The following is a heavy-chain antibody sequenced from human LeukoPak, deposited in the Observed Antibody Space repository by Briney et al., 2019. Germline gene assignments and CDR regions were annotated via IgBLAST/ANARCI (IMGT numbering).Heavy chain of an antibody. J-gene: IGHJ4*02. CDR2: ISAYNGNT. D-gene: IGHD3-22*01. CDR3: ARDRETYYYDSSGYSY. CDR1: GYTFTSYG. Sequence: ASVKVSCKASGYTFTSYGISWVRQAPGQGLEWMGWISAYNGNTNYAQKLQGRVTMTTDTSTSTAYMELRSLRSDDTAVYYCARDRETYYYDSSGYSYWGQGTLVTVSS. V-gene: IGHV1-18*01.